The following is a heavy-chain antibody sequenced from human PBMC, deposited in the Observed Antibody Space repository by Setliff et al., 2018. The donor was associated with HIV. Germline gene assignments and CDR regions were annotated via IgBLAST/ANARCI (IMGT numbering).Heavy chain of an antibody. D-gene: IGHD6-19*01. CDR3: STDLPSSGFFPDY. V-gene: IGHV3-15*01. Sequence: GGSLRLSCAVSGFTFSDAWMSWVRQAPGKGLEWVARIKNRANGGTTHYAAPVNGRFTISRDDSKNTLYLQMNSLKTEDTAVYYCSTDLPSSGFFPDYWGQGTLVTVSS. CDR1: GFTFSDAW. J-gene: IGHJ4*02. CDR2: IKNRANGGTT.